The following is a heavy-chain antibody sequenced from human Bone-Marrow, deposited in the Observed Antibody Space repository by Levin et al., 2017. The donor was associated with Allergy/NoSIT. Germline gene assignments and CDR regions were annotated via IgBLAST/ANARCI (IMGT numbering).Heavy chain of an antibody. V-gene: IGHV3-23*01. CDR1: GFPFASYV. D-gene: IGHD2-15*01. CDR2: ISGSGGNT. J-gene: IGHJ5*01. Sequence: GESLKISCPASGFPFASYVINWVRQAPGKGLEWVSGISGSGGNTYFADSVKGRFTISRDNSRNTVHLQMDNLRVEDTAVYYCAKGGDVVLLGYSDNWFDSWGPGTLVTVSP. CDR3: AKGGDVVLLGYSDNWFDS.